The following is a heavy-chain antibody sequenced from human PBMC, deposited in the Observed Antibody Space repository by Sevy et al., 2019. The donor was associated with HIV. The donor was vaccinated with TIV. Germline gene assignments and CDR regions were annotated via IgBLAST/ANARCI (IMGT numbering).Heavy chain of an antibody. J-gene: IGHJ4*02. CDR3: TRGYYYDSSGYSDY. Sequence: GGSLRLSCTGSGFTFGDYAMSWFRQAPGMGLEWVGFIRSKDYGGATEYAASVTGRFTITRDDSNSIADLQMNSLKTEDTAVYYCTRGYYYDSSGYSDYWGQGTLVTVSS. V-gene: IGHV3-49*03. CDR2: IRSKDYGGAT. D-gene: IGHD3-22*01. CDR1: GFTFGDYA.